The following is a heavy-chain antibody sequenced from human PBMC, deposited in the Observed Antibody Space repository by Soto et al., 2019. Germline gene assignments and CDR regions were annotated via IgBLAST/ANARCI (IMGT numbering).Heavy chain of an antibody. CDR2: INPNSGAT. V-gene: IGHV1-2*02. D-gene: IGHD2-2*02. CDR1: GSTFTDYY. J-gene: IGHJ6*02. CDR3: AKDQGGYMVSGMDV. Sequence: VQLVQSRAEVRKPGASVNVSCKASGSTFTDYYIYWLRQAPGHGLEWMGWINPNSGATNYAHNFQGRVTMTRDTSIRAAYMELSRLSSDDTAVYYCAKDQGGYMVSGMDVWGQGTTVTVSS.